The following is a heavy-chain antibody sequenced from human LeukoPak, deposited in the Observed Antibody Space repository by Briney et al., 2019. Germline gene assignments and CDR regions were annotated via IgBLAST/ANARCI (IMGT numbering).Heavy chain of an antibody. J-gene: IGHJ4*02. CDR3: ARSRRGWELLSY. CDR1: GFTFSSYS. D-gene: IGHD1-26*01. Sequence: GGSLRLSCAASGFTFSSYSMNWVRQAPGKGLEWVSSISSSSSYIYYAGSVKGRFTISRDNAKNSLYLQMNSLRAEDTAVYYCARSRRGWELLSYWGQGTLVTVSS. V-gene: IGHV3-21*01. CDR2: ISSSSSYI.